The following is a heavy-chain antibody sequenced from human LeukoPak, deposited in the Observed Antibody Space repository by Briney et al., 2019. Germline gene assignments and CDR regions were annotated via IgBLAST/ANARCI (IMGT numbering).Heavy chain of an antibody. V-gene: IGHV3-23*01. CDR1: GFTFSSYA. CDR3: ARIGLGYYYFDY. CDR2: VSGNGAGT. J-gene: IGHJ4*02. Sequence: GGSLRLSCAASGFTFSSYAMSWVRQAPGKGLEWVSGVSGNGAGTYYADSVKGRFTISRDNSKNTPYMQMNSLRAEDTAVYYCARIGLGYYYFDYWGQGTLVTVSS. D-gene: IGHD1-26*01.